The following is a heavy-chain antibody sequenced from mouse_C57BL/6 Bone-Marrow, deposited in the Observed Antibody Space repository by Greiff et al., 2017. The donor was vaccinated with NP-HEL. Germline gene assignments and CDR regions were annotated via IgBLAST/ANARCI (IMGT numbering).Heavy chain of an antibody. CDR3: ARQLRLLRDYAMDY. CDR1: GYTFTSYW. D-gene: IGHD3-2*02. J-gene: IGHJ4*01. CDR2: IYPGSGST. Sequence: QVQLQQSGAELVKPGASVKMSCKASGYTFTSYWITWVKQRPGQGLEWIGDIYPGSGSTNYNEKFKSKATLTVDTSSSTAYMQLSSLTSEDSAVYYCARQLRLLRDYAMDYWGQGTSVTVSS. V-gene: IGHV1-55*01.